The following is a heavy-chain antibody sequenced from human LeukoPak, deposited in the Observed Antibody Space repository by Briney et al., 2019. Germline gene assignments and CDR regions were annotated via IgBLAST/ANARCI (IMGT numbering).Heavy chain of an antibody. CDR3: AREGGYCSGGSCRSSYYYGMDV. V-gene: IGHV3-21*01. J-gene: IGHJ6*04. CDR2: ISTTSSYI. CDR1: GFTFSSYS. D-gene: IGHD2-15*01. Sequence: GGSLRLSCAASGFTFSSYSMNWVRQAPGKGLEWVSSISTTSSYIYYADSVKGRFTISRDNAKNSLYLQMNSLRAEDTAVYYCAREGGYCSGGSCRSSYYYGMDVWGKGTTVTVSS.